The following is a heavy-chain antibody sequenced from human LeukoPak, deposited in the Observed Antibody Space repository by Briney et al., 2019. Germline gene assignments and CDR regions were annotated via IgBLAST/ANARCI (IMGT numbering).Heavy chain of an antibody. CDR3: AKDRRRAVAGIFDY. V-gene: IGHV3-9*01. CDR2: ISWNSGSI. J-gene: IGHJ4*02. Sequence: GGSLRLSCAASGFTFDDYAMHWVRQAPGKGLERVSGISWNSGSIGYADSVKGRFTISRDNAKNSLYLQMNSLRAEDTALYYCAKDRRRAVAGIFDYWGQGTLVTVSS. D-gene: IGHD6-19*01. CDR1: GFTFDDYA.